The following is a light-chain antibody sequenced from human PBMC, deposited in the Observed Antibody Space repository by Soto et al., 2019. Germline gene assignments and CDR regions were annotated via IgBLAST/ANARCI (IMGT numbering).Light chain of an antibody. CDR2: WAS. Sequence: DIVMTQSPDSLPVSLGERATINCKSSQSVLYSSSSKNCLVWYQQKPGQPPKVLIYWASTRESGVPDRFSGSGSGTDFTLTISNLQPEDFATYYCQQANSFPFTFGPGTKVDIK. CDR3: QQANSFPFT. V-gene: IGKV4-1*01. CDR1: QSVLYSSSSKNC. J-gene: IGKJ3*01.